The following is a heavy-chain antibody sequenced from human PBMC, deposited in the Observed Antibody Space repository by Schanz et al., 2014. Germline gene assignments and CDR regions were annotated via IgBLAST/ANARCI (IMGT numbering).Heavy chain of an antibody. J-gene: IGHJ3*02. CDR3: AKGRFGELSAFDI. Sequence: EVQLLESGGGWVQPGGSLRLSCAASGFTFSSYAMSWVRQAPGKGLEWVSAISGSGGSTYYADSVKGRFTISRDNSKNTLYRQMNSLRAEDTAVYYCAKGRFGELSAFDIWGQGTMXTVSS. D-gene: IGHD3-10*01. CDR2: ISGSGGST. CDR1: GFTFSSYA. V-gene: IGHV3-23*01.